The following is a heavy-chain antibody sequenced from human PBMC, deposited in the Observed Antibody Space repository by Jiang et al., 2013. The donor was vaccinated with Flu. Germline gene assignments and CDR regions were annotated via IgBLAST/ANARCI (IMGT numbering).Heavy chain of an antibody. J-gene: IGHJ2*01. V-gene: IGHV1-46*01. Sequence: WVRQAPGQGFEWMGITNPSGGRTTYAQKFQGRVTMTRDPSTSTVYMGLSSLRSEDRAVYYCAGSGIGYPSETYFVDGDWYFDLWGRGTLVTVSS. CDR2: TNPSGGRT. D-gene: IGHD3-10*01. CDR3: AGSGIGYPSETYFVDGDWYFDL.